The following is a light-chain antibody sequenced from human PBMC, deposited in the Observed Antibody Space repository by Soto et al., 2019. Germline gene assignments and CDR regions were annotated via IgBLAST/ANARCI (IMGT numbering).Light chain of an antibody. CDR1: QTIDNT. CDR3: QHYNYWPYT. V-gene: IGKV3-15*01. J-gene: IGKJ2*01. Sequence: EIVMTQSPATRSLSPGERATLSCRASQTIDNTLAWYQRKPGQAPMLLIYDASTRATGVPARFSGSGSGTDFTLTISSLQSEDFAVYYCQHYNYWPYTFGQGTKVDIK. CDR2: DAS.